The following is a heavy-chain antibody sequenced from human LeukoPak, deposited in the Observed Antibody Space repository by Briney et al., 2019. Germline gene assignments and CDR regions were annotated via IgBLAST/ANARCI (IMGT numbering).Heavy chain of an antibody. Sequence: PSETLSLTCTVSGGSISSGGYFWSWIRQPAGKGLEWIARFFASGGTNYNPSLQRRGTISVDTSKNQFSLKLSSVTAADTAVYYCARGFDYYGSGNDAFDIWGQGTMVTVSS. CDR2: FFASGGT. V-gene: IGHV4-61*02. J-gene: IGHJ3*02. D-gene: IGHD3-10*01. CDR1: GGSISSGGYF. CDR3: ARGFDYYGSGNDAFDI.